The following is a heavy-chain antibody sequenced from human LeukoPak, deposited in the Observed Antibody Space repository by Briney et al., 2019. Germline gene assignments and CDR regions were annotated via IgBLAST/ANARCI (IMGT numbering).Heavy chain of an antibody. CDR3: ASPDPSSGYTYYMDV. Sequence: KPSETLSLTCAVYGGSFSGYYWSWIRQPPGKGLEWIGEINHSGSTNYNPSLKSRVTISVDTSKNQFSLKLSSVTAADTAVYYCASPDPSSGYTYYMDVWGKGTTVTVSS. CDR2: INHSGST. CDR1: GGSFSGYY. D-gene: IGHD3-22*01. V-gene: IGHV4-34*01. J-gene: IGHJ6*03.